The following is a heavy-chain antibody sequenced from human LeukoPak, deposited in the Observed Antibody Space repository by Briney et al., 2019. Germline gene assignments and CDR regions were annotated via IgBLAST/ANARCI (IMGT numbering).Heavy chain of an antibody. D-gene: IGHD2-21*01. CDR1: GGSVSTSTHY. CDR2: IYHTGRT. J-gene: IGHJ4*02. V-gene: IGHV4-39*02. CDR3: VRSFVRSRRFDS. Sequence: PSETLSLTCSVSGGSVSTSTHYWAWIRQPPGKGLEWIGSIYHTGRTFVSASPGSRLTMSVDPSTDLLSLTLTSVTASDTAIYYCVRSFVRSRRFDSWGQGDLVIVSS.